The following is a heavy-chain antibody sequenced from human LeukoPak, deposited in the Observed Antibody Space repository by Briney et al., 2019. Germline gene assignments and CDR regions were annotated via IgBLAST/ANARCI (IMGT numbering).Heavy chain of an antibody. CDR1: GGSISSYY. CDR3: ARFSSWQNWFDP. Sequence: LETLSLTCTVSGGSISSYYWSWIRQPPGKGLEWIGYIYYSGSTNYNPSLKSRVTISVDTSKNQLSLKLSSVTAADTAVYYCARFSSWQNWFDPWGQGTLVIVSS. CDR2: IYYSGST. D-gene: IGHD6-13*01. V-gene: IGHV4-59*01. J-gene: IGHJ5*02.